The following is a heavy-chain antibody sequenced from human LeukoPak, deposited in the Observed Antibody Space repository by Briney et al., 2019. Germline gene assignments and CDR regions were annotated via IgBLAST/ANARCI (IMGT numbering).Heavy chain of an antibody. CDR3: ARVSLVGWYFDL. CDR2: VSSDSAYT. D-gene: IGHD2-2*01. CDR1: GFTFSGNY. J-gene: IGHJ2*01. Sequence: GGSLRLSCAASGFTFSGNYMTWIRRAPGKGLEWISYVSSDSAYTNYADSVKGRFTISRDNAKNSLYLQMNSLKVEDTAVYYCARVSLVGWYFDLWGRGTLVTVSS. V-gene: IGHV3-11*06.